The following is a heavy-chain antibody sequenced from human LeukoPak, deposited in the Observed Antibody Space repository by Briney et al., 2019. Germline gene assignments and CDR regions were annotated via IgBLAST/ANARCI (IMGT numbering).Heavy chain of an antibody. J-gene: IGHJ6*02. Sequence: SETLSLTCTVSGGSISSSSYYWGWIRQPPGKGLEWIGSIYYSGSTYYNPSLKNRVTISVDMSKNQFSLKLSSVTAADTAVYFCAREGIVGAAPEKGGMDVWGQGTTVTVSS. V-gene: IGHV4-39*07. CDR3: AREGIVGAAPEKGGMDV. CDR2: IYYSGST. D-gene: IGHD1-26*01. CDR1: GGSISSSSYY.